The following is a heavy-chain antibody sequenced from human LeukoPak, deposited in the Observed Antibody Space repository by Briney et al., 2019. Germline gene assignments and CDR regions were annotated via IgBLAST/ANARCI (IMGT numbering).Heavy chain of an antibody. CDR2: LRPDGSDK. J-gene: IGHJ5*02. CDR3: ARDAYDDASES. D-gene: IGHD3-3*01. V-gene: IGHV3-7*01. Sequence: GGSLRLSCTGSGFTFSDYWMTWARQAPGKGLEWVANLRPDGSDKYYVDSVKGRFTISRDNAKKLVYLQMSSLRAEDTAVYYCARDAYDDASESWGQGTLVTVSS. CDR1: GFTFSDYW.